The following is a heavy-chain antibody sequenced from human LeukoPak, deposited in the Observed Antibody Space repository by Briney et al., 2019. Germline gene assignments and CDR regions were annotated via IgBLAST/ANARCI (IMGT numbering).Heavy chain of an antibody. CDR3: ARGNGWFDP. V-gene: IGHV1-18*01. J-gene: IGHJ5*02. D-gene: IGHD4-11*01. CDR2: ISAYNGNT. CDR1: GYTFTSYG. Sequence: AAVKVSCKASGYTFTSYGISWGRQAPGQGLEWMGWISAYNGNTNYAQKFQGRVTMTRDTSISTAYMELSRLRSDDTAVYFCARGNGWFDPWGQGTLVNVSS.